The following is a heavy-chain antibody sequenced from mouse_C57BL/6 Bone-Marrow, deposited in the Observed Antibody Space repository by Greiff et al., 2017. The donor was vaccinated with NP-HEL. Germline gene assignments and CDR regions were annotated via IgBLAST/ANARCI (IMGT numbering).Heavy chain of an antibody. Sequence: VKLQESGPGLVQPSQSLSITCTVSGFSLTSYGVHWVRQSPGKGLEWLGVIWRGGSTDYNAAFMSRLSITKDNSKSQVFFKMNSLQADDTAIYYCAKNPLYYGLMDYWGQGTSVTVSS. V-gene: IGHV2-5*01. CDR3: AKNPLYYGLMDY. CDR2: IWRGGST. J-gene: IGHJ4*01. D-gene: IGHD2-1*01. CDR1: GFSLTSYG.